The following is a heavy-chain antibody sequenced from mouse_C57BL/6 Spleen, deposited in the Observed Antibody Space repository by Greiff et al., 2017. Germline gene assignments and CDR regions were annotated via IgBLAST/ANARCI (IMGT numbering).Heavy chain of an antibody. V-gene: IGHV8-8*01. CDR3: ARRITTVVAKDPRYAMDY. CDR2: IWWDDDK. Sequence: QVTLKVSGPGILQPSQTLSLTCSFSGFSLSTFGMGVGWIRQPSGKGLEWLAHIWWDDDKYYNPALKSRLTISKDTSKNQVFLKIANVDTADTATYYCARRITTVVAKDPRYAMDYWGQGTSVTVSS. D-gene: IGHD1-1*01. CDR1: GFSLSTFGMG. J-gene: IGHJ4*01.